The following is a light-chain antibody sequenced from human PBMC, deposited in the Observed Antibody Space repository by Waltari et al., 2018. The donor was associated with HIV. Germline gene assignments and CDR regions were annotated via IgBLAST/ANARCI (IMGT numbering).Light chain of an antibody. Sequence: DIVLTQSPGTLSLSPGDRATLSCRARQSVDSSYLAWYQQKPGQAPRLLISGASSRVTGIPDRFSGSGSGADFTLTIRRLEPEDVAVYYCQQYGRSLAFGGGTKVEIK. J-gene: IGKJ4*01. CDR1: QSVDSSY. V-gene: IGKV3-20*01. CDR2: GAS. CDR3: QQYGRSLA.